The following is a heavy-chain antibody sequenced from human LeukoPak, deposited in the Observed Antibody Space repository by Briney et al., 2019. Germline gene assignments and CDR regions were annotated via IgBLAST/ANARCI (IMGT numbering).Heavy chain of an antibody. CDR1: GGSISSGGYY. CDR3: ARGMGYSYELEAFDI. CDR2: IYYSGST. Sequence: SETLSLTCTVSGGSISSGGYYWSWVRQHPGKGLEWIGYIYYSGSTYYNPSLKSRVTISVDTSKNQFSLKLSSVTAADTAVYYCARGMGYSYELEAFDIWGQGTMVTVSS. V-gene: IGHV4-31*03. D-gene: IGHD5-18*01. J-gene: IGHJ3*02.